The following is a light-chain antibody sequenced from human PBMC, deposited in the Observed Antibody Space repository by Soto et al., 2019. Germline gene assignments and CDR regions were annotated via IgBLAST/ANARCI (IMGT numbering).Light chain of an antibody. Sequence: QSALAQPASVSGSPGQTITISCTGTSSDVGGYNAVSWYQHHPGKAPKLIIYEVTHRPAGVSDRFSASKSGNTASLTISGLQAEDEADYYCNSFRVNRLYVFGTGTKLTVL. CDR1: SSDVGGYNA. J-gene: IGLJ1*01. CDR2: EVT. V-gene: IGLV2-14*01. CDR3: NSFRVNRLYV.